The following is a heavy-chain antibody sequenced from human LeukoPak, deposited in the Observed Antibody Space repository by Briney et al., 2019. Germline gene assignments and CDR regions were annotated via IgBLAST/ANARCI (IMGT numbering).Heavy chain of an antibody. CDR1: GFTFSSYG. J-gene: IGHJ4*02. CDR3: TRNFVYNQFDY. CDR2: IKTDGSDK. Sequence: GGSLRLSCAASGFTFSSYGMHWVRQAPGKGLEWVATIKTDGSDKDYVDSVKGRFTISRDNAGNSVYLQMNSLRAEDTAVYYCTRNFVYNQFDYWGRGTLVTVSS. D-gene: IGHD2/OR15-2a*01. V-gene: IGHV3-7*03.